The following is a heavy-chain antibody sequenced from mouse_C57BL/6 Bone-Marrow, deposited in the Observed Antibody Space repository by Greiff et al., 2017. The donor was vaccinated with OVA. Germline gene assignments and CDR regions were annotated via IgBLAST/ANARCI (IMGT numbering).Heavy chain of an antibody. Sequence: VQLQQSGAELVRPGASVTLSCKASGYTFTDYELHWVKQTPVHGLEWIGAIDPETGGTASNQQFKGKAILTADNSSSTAYMELRSLTAEDAAVYYCTRRVTTRAWFAYWGQGTLVTVSA. J-gene: IGHJ3*01. CDR2: IDPETGGT. D-gene: IGHD2-2*01. CDR1: GYTFTDYE. V-gene: IGHV1-15*01. CDR3: TRRVTTRAWFAY.